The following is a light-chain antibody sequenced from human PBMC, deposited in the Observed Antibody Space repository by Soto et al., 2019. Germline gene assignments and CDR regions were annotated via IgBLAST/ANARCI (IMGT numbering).Light chain of an antibody. CDR1: SSDVGGYNY. Sequence: QSALTQPRSVSGSPGRSVTISCTGTSSDVGGYNYVSWYQQHPGKAPKLMIYDVSKRPSGFPDRFSGSQSGNTASLTISGLQAEDEADYYCCSYAGSYTSYIFGTGTKLTVL. CDR3: CSYAGSYTSYI. CDR2: DVS. V-gene: IGLV2-11*01. J-gene: IGLJ1*01.